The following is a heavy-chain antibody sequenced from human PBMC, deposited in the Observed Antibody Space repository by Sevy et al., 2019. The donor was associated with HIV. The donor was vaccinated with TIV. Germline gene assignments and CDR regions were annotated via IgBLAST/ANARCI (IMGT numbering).Heavy chain of an antibody. J-gene: IGHJ5*02. CDR2: ISGSGSSI. V-gene: IGHV3-48*03. CDR3: TRNGGAWDNGFDP. D-gene: IGHD1-26*01. CDR1: GFTFSSYD. Sequence: GGSLRLSCTASGFTFSSYDMNWVRQAPGKGLEWVSKISGSGSSIDYADSVKGRFTISRDNAKNSLNLQMNSLRAEDTAVYYCTRNGGAWDNGFDPWGQGTLVTVSS.